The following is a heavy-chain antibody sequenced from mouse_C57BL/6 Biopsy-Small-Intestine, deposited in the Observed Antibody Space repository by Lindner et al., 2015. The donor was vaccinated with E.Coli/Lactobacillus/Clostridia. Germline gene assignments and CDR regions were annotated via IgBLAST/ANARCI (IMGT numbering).Heavy chain of an antibody. CDR1: GYSFTGYF. J-gene: IGHJ3*01. Sequence: EVQLQESGPELVKPGASVKISCKASGYSFTGYFMNWVKQSHGKSLEWIGRINPYNGDTFYNLKFKGKATLTVDKSSNTAHMELRSLTSEDSAVYYCARGDYYYEGSYGFAYWGQGTLVTVSA. V-gene: IGHV1-20*01. CDR3: ARGDYYYEGSYGFAY. D-gene: IGHD1-1*01. CDR2: INPYNGDT.